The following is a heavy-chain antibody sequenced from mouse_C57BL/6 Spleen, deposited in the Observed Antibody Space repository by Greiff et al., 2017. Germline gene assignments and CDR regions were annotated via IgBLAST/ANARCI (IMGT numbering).Heavy chain of an antibody. V-gene: IGHV1-80*01. CDR3: ARPSYYYGSSYGYFDV. Sequence: QVQLQQSGAELVKPGASVKISCKASGYAFSSYWMNWVKQRPGKGLEWIGQIYPGDGDTNYNGKFKGKATLTADKSSSTAYMQLSSLTSEDSAVYFCARPSYYYGSSYGYFDVWGTGTTVTVSS. CDR1: GYAFSSYW. J-gene: IGHJ1*03. D-gene: IGHD1-1*01. CDR2: IYPGDGDT.